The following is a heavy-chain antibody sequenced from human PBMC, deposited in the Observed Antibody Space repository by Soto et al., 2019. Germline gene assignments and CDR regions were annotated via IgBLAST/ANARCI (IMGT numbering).Heavy chain of an antibody. V-gene: IGHV1-69*06. Sequence: QVQLVQSGAEVKKPGSAVKVSCKASGGTFSSYAISWVRQAPGQGLEWMGGIIPIFVTANYAQKFQARVTITADKSTSTAHMERSSLRSDDTAVYYCERVEAAWGQGTLVTVSS. CDR2: IIPIFVTA. J-gene: IGHJ5*02. CDR1: GGTFSSYA. CDR3: ERVEAA.